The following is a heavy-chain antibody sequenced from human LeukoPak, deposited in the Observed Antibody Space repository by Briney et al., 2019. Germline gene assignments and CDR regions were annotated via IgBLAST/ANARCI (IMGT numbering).Heavy chain of an antibody. Sequence: GGSLRLSCAASGFTVSSNYMSWVRQAPGKGLEWFSVISTSGSTYYADSVKGRFTISRDNSMNTLSLQMTSLRAEDTAVYYCARGGDIVGATRSAFDMWGQGTMVTVSS. D-gene: IGHD1-26*01. CDR2: ISTSGST. V-gene: IGHV3-53*01. CDR3: ARGGDIVGATRSAFDM. CDR1: GFTVSSNY. J-gene: IGHJ3*02.